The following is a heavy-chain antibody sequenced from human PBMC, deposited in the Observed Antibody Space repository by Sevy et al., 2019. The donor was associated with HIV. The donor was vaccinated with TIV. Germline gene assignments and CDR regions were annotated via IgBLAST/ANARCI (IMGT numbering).Heavy chain of an antibody. Sequence: GESLKISCAASGFTFSSYWMSWVRQAPGKGLEWVANIKQDGSEKYYVDSVKGRFTISRDNAKNSLYLQMNSLRAEDTAVYYCARDPLYNWNYGYWGQGTLVTVSS. D-gene: IGHD1-7*01. CDR1: GFTFSSYW. CDR3: ARDPLYNWNYGY. V-gene: IGHV3-7*01. CDR2: IKQDGSEK. J-gene: IGHJ4*02.